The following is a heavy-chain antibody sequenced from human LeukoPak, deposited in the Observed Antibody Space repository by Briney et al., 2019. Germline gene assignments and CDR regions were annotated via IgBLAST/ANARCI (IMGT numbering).Heavy chain of an antibody. CDR1: GASVSGSPYY. V-gene: IGHV4-39*07. CDR3: ARDDGSYYPY. CDR2: IYSSGST. D-gene: IGHD1-26*01. Sequence: SETLSLTCTVSGASVSGSPYYWGWIRQPPGKGLEWIGSIYSSGSTYYNASLQSRVTISIETSKNQFSLKLSSVTAADTAVYYCARDDGSYYPYWGQGTLVTVYS. J-gene: IGHJ4*02.